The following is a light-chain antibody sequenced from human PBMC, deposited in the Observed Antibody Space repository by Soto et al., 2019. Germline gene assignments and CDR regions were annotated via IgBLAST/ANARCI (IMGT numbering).Light chain of an antibody. Sequence: QSALTQPASVSASPGQSITISCTGTSTDIGGFDSVSWYQQHPGKAPKLMIYDVTDRPSGVSNRFSGSKSGDTASLTISALQAEDEADYYCSSYTTSSTLVFGGGTKLTVL. CDR1: STDIGGFDS. CDR2: DVT. CDR3: SSYTTSSTLV. V-gene: IGLV2-14*01. J-gene: IGLJ2*01.